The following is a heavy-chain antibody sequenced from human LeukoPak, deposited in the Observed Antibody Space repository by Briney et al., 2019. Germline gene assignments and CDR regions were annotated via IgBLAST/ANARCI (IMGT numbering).Heavy chain of an antibody. CDR3: AKRVPYSSSSVYFDC. V-gene: IGHV3-23*01. CDR2: ISGDGRST. J-gene: IGHJ4*02. D-gene: IGHD6-6*01. Sequence: QPGGSLRLSCAASGFTFTNYVMSWVRQAPGKGLEWVSAISGDGRSTYYADSVKGRFTISRDNSKNTLYLQMNNLIAEDTAFYYCAKRVPYSSSSVYFDCWGQGTLVTVSS. CDR1: GFTFTNYV.